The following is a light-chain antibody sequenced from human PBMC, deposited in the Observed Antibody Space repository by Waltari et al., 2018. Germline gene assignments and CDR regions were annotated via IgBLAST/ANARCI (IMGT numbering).Light chain of an antibody. CDR1: ALPKYS. V-gene: IGLV3-25*03. CDR3: QSTDFSGTYR. J-gene: IGLJ2*01. Sequence: SYELTQSPSVSVSPGQTARTTCSGDALPKYSAFWYQQKPGQAPVLVIYKDRERPSGIPERISGSSSGTTFTLTISGVQAEDEGDYYCQSTDFSGTYRFGGGTKLTVL. CDR2: KDR.